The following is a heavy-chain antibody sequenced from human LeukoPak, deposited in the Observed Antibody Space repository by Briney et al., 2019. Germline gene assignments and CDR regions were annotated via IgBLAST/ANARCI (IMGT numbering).Heavy chain of an antibody. V-gene: IGHV4-34*01. Sequence: SETLSLTCAVYGGXFSGYYWSWIRQPPGKGLEWIGEINHSGSTNYNPSLKSRVTISVDTSKNQFSLKLSSVTAADTAVYYCARDYLGGLRLGELSLAHAFDIWGQGTMVTVSS. D-gene: IGHD3-16*02. CDR3: ARDYLGGLRLGELSLAHAFDI. J-gene: IGHJ3*02. CDR2: INHSGST. CDR1: GGXFSGYY.